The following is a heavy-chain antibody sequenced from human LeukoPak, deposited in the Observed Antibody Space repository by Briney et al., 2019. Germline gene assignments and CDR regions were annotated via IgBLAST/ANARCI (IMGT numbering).Heavy chain of an antibody. CDR3: ARASQVGALRSAFDI. Sequence: SQTLSLTCAVSGGSISSGGYSWSWIRQPPGKGLEWIGYIYHSGSTYYNPSLKSRVTISVDTSKNQFSLKLSSVTAADTAVYYCARASQVGALRSAFDIWGQGTMVTVSS. CDR1: GGSISSGGYS. V-gene: IGHV4-30-2*01. J-gene: IGHJ3*02. D-gene: IGHD1-26*01. CDR2: IYHSGST.